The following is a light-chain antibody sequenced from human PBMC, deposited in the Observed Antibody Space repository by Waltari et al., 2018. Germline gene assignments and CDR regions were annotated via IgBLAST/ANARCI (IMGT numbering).Light chain of an antibody. CDR2: DND. V-gene: IGLV1-51*01. Sequence: QSVLMQPPSVSAAPGQRITISCSGSSSNIGNNYVSWYQQHPGTAPKLLIYDNDKRPSGIPDRFSGSKSGTSATLGITGLRTGDEADYYCGTWDSSLTSVLFGGGTKLTVL. J-gene: IGLJ2*01. CDR1: SSNIGNNY. CDR3: GTWDSSLTSVL.